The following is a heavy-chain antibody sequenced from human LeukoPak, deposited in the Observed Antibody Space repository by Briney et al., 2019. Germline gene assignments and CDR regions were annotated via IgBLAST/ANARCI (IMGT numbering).Heavy chain of an antibody. CDR2: ISNNGVTT. J-gene: IGHJ4*02. V-gene: IGHV3-64*01. Sequence: GGSLRLSCAASGFTFSNYAMHWVRQAPGKGLEYVSPISNNGVTTYYANSVKGRFTISRDNSKNTLYLQMGSLRAEDMAVYYCARGGYGDYVGVHFGYWGQGTLVTVSS. CDR1: GFTFSNYA. D-gene: IGHD4-17*01. CDR3: ARGGYGDYVGVHFGY.